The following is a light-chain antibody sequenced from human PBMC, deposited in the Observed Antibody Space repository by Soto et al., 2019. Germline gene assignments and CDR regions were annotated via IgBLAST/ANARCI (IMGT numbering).Light chain of an antibody. Sequence: QSVLTQPPSASGSPGQSVTISCTGTSSDVGGYNFVSWYQQHSGKAPKLMIYEVNNRPSGVPDRFSGSKSGNTASLTVSGLQAEDEADYYCTSYVGSNNFYVFGTGTKVTVL. CDR3: TSYVGSNNFYV. CDR1: SSDVGGYNF. V-gene: IGLV2-8*01. J-gene: IGLJ1*01. CDR2: EVN.